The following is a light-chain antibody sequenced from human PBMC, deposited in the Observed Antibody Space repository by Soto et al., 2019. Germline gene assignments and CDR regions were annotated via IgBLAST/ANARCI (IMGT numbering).Light chain of an antibody. Sequence: IQLTQSPSSLSASVGDRVTITCRATQAINNDMAWYQQKPGRAPDLLIYGRITLEDGAPPRFSASGSETDFTLTISGLQPEDFATYYCQGLNSYPTTFGQGTRLEIK. CDR3: QGLNSYPTT. CDR1: QAINND. CDR2: GRI. J-gene: IGKJ5*01. V-gene: IGKV1-9*01.